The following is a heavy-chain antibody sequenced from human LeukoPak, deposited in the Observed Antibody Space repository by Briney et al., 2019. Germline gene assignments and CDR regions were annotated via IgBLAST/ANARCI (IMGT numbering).Heavy chain of an antibody. CDR3: ARGRMLGATSFDY. CDR1: GGSISSYY. D-gene: IGHD1-26*01. CDR2: IYYSGST. V-gene: IGHV4-59*12. J-gene: IGHJ4*02. Sequence: SETLSLTCTVSGGSISSYYWSWIRQPPGKGLEWIGYIYYSGSTNYNPSLKSRVTISVDTSKNQFSLKLSSVTAADTAVYYCARGRMLGATSFDYWGQGTLVTVSS.